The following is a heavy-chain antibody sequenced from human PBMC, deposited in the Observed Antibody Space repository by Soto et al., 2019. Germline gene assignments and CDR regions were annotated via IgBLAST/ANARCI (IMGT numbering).Heavy chain of an antibody. CDR1: GFTVSSNY. J-gene: IGHJ6*02. CDR3: ASGSTGYYYYGMDV. Sequence: LRLSCAASGFTVSSNYMSWVRQAPGKGLEWVSVIYSGGSTYYADSVKGRFTISRDNSKNTLYLQMNSLRAEDTAVYYCASGSTGYYYYGMDVWGQGTTVTVSS. D-gene: IGHD3-9*01. V-gene: IGHV3-53*01. CDR2: IYSGGST.